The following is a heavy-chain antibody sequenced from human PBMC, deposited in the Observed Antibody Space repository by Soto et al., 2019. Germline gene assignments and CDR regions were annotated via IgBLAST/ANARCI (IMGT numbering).Heavy chain of an antibody. CDR2: LYYSGST. CDR3: ARGGPYDYDSSGAQRPLNWFDP. J-gene: IGHJ5*02. D-gene: IGHD3-22*01. Sequence: PSETLSLTCTVSGGSISSYYWSWIRQPPGKGLEWIGYLYYSGSTNYNPSLKSRVTISVDTSKNQFSLKLSSVTAADTAVYYCARGGPYDYDSSGAQRPLNWFDPWGQGTLVTVSS. V-gene: IGHV4-59*01. CDR1: GGSISSYY.